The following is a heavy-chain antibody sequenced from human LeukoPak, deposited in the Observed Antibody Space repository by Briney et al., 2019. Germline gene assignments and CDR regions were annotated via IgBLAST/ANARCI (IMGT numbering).Heavy chain of an antibody. V-gene: IGHV4-59*11. CDR2: IYYSGST. D-gene: IGHD2-2*01. CDR1: GGSISSHY. J-gene: IGHJ4*02. CDR3: ARLYCSSTSCYYFDY. Sequence: SETLSLTCTVSGGSISSHYWSWIRQPPGKGLEWIGYIYYSGSTNYNPSLKSRVTISVDTSKNQFSLKLSSVTAADTAVYYCARLYCSSTSCYYFDYWGQGTLVTVSS.